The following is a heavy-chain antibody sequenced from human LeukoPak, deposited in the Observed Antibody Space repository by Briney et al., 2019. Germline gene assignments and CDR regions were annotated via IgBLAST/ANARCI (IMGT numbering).Heavy chain of an antibody. J-gene: IGHJ4*02. CDR1: GFTFSTFY. V-gene: IGHV3-7*01. D-gene: IGHD1-14*01. CDR2: IKGDGSEK. Sequence: GGSLRLSCAASGFTFSTFYMTWVRRPPGKGLEWVAMIKGDGSEKYYVDSVKGRFTISRDHAKNSVYLQMNSLRAEDTAVYYCARDMRGNHFWGQGALVTVCS. CDR3: ARDMRGNHF.